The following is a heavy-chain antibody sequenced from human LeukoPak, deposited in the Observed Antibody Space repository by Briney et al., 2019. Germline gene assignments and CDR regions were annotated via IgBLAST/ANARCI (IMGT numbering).Heavy chain of an antibody. CDR1: GFTFNTYW. D-gene: IGHD3-10*02. V-gene: IGHV3-7*01. Sequence: GGSLRLSCAASGFTFNTYWMTWVRQAPGRGLEWVANVRQDGGEGHYVDSVKGRFTVSRDNAENSLYLQLSSLRIEDTAVYYCVTRLCSISACRASSYLSFDVWGKGTTVAVSS. J-gene: IGHJ6*04. CDR3: VTRLCSISACRASSYLSFDV. CDR2: VRQDGGEG.